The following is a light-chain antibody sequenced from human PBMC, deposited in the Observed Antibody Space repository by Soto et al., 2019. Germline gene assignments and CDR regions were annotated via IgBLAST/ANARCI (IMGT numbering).Light chain of an antibody. CDR1: VLAKKY. CDR3: YSAADNNFV. CDR2: KDS. V-gene: IGLV3-27*01. Sequence: SYELTQPSSVSVSPGQTAKITCSGDVLAKKYGRWFQQKPGQAPVLVIYKDSDRPSGIPERFSGSSSGTTVTLTISGAQAEDEADYYCYSAADNNFVFGTGTKLTVL. J-gene: IGLJ1*01.